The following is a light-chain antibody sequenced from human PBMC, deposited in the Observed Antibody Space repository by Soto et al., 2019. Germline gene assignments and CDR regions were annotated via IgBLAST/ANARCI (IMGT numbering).Light chain of an antibody. V-gene: IGLV2-14*01. CDR2: EVN. Sequence: QSALIQPASVSGSPGQSLIISCTGTGGDFGSSTYVSWYQQHSDKAPKVVIYEVNKRPSGVSSRFSGAKSGSTASLTISGLHGDDEATYFCSSYTTTNSWVFGGGTKLTVL. J-gene: IGLJ3*02. CDR3: SSYTTTNSWV. CDR1: GGDFGSSTY.